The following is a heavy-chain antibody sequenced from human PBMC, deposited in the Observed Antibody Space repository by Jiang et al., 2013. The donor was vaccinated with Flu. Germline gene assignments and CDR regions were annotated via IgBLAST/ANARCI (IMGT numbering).Heavy chain of an antibody. CDR2: IYPGDSDT. CDR1: GYSFTSYW. D-gene: IGHD2-21*02. CDR3: ARTEETDYCGGDCYSYDAFDI. J-gene: IGHJ3*02. Sequence: GAEVKKPGESLKISCKGSGYSFTSYWIGWVRQMPGKGLEWMGIIYPGDSDTRYSPSFQGQVTISADKSISTAYLQWSSLKASDTAMYYCARTEETDYCGGDCYSYDAFDIWGQGTMVTVSS. V-gene: IGHV5-51*01.